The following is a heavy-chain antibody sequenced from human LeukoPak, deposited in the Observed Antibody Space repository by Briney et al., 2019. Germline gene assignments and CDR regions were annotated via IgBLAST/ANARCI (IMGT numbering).Heavy chain of an antibody. CDR3: ARDVQLWFDY. Sequence: PGRSQRLSCAASGFTFSSYGMHWVRQAPGKGLEWVAVIWYDGSNKYYADSVKGRFTISRDNSKNTLYLQMNSLRAEDTAVYYCARDVQLWFDYWGQGTLVTVSS. CDR2: IWYDGSNK. J-gene: IGHJ5*01. V-gene: IGHV3-33*01. CDR1: GFTFSSYG. D-gene: IGHD5-18*01.